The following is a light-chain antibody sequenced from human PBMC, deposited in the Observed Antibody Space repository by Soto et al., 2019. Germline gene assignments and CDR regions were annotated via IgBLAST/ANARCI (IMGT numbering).Light chain of an antibody. CDR3: QHYNSYSEA. CDR2: KAS. V-gene: IGKV1-5*03. J-gene: IGKJ1*01. Sequence: DIQMTQSPSTLSGSVGDRVTITCRASQTISSWLAWYQQKPGKAPKLLIYKASTLKSGVPSRFSGSGSGTEFTLTISSLPPDDFAAYFCQHYNSYSEAFGQGTKVEIK. CDR1: QTISSW.